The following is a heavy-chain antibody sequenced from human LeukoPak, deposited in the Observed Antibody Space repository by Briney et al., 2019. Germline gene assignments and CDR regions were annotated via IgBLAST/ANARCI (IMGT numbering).Heavy chain of an antibody. Sequence: GGSLRLSCAAAGFSFSSYGTHWVRQAPGKGLEWVAVISYDGSNKYYADSVKGRFTISRDNSKNTLYLQMNSLRAEDTAVYYCAKDFYQLLSPFDYWGQGTLVTVSS. CDR2: ISYDGSNK. CDR3: AKDFYQLLSPFDY. CDR1: GFSFSSYG. V-gene: IGHV3-30*18. J-gene: IGHJ4*02. D-gene: IGHD2-2*01.